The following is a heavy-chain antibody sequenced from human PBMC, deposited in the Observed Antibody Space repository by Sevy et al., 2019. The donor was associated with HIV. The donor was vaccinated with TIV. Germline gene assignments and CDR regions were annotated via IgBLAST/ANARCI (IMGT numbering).Heavy chain of an antibody. J-gene: IGHJ4*02. Sequence: GGSLRLSCAASGFTFSSYGMHWVRQAPGKGLEWVAVISYDGSNKYYADSVKGRFTISRDNSKNTLYLQMNSLRAEDMAVYYCAKGRDGLGVSFDYWGQGTLVTVSS. CDR2: ISYDGSNK. CDR1: GFTFSSYG. D-gene: IGHD3-10*01. CDR3: AKGRDGLGVSFDY. V-gene: IGHV3-30*18.